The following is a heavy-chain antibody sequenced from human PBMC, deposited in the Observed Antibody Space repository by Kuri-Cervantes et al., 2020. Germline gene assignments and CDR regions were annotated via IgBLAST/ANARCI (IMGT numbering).Heavy chain of an antibody. CDR1: GHTFSSYA. V-gene: IGHV1-69*13. J-gene: IGHJ3*02. CDR2: IIPIFGTA. CDR3: AREYQDSSGYLGALHDAFDI. D-gene: IGHD3-22*01. Sequence: SVKVSCKASGHTFSSYAISWVRQAPGQGLEWMGGIIPIFGTANYAQKFHGRVTITADESTSTAYMELSRLRSEDTAVYYCAREYQDSSGYLGALHDAFDIWVQGTMVTVSS.